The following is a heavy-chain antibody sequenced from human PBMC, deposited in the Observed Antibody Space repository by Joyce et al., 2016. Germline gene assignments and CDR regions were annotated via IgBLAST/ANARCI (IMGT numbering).Heavy chain of an antibody. V-gene: IGHV3-21*01. CDR3: ARGGISYYYAMDV. CDR2: ISATSYYI. CDR1: GSKCSSSR. Sequence: QLVESGGGVVKAGGSLRLSFEASGSKCSSSRMSWFRQAPGKGLGWVAAISATSYYIVHAETVRGRFTVSRDNAKKTLYLQMNSLRAEDSAVFYCARGGISYYYAMDVWGQGTTVTVSS. J-gene: IGHJ6*02. D-gene: IGHD3-16*01.